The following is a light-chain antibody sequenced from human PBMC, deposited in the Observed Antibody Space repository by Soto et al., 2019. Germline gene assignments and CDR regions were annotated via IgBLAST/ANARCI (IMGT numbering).Light chain of an antibody. CDR3: SSYTSSNTLV. V-gene: IGLV2-14*01. CDR1: RSDVGAYTY. Sequence: QSALTQPASVSGSPGQSITISCTGTRSDVGAYTYVSWYQQHPGKAPKLMIFEVSDRPSGVSNRVSGSKSGNTASLTIAWLQAEDEAEYYCSSYTSSNTLVFGGGTKLTVL. CDR2: EVS. J-gene: IGLJ2*01.